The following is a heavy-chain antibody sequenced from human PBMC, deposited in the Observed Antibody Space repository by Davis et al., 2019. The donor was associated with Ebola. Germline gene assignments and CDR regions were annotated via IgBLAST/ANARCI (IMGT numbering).Heavy chain of an antibody. V-gene: IGHV3-23*01. CDR3: GPTGRMTYGLDV. J-gene: IGHJ6*02. Sequence: GGSLRLSCAASGFFLRNHWMHWVRHGPGKGLEWVSTIGVIDVETFYADSVKGRFTISRDNSNNTVYLQMNSLRVEDTAVYFCGPTGRMTYGLDVWGQGTTVTVSS. D-gene: IGHD1-26*01. CDR1: GFFLRNHW. CDR2: IGVIDVET.